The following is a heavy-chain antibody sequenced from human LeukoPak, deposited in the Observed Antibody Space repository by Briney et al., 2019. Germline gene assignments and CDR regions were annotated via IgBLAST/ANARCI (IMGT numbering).Heavy chain of an antibody. V-gene: IGHV3-21*01. CDR1: GFTFSAYS. J-gene: IGHJ4*02. CDR2: IGYSGTNT. CDR3: VRRGYSSSWLYFDY. D-gene: IGHD6-13*01. Sequence: GGSLRLSCAASGFTFSAYSMNWVRQAPGRGLEWVSSIGYSGTNTHYADSVKGRFTISRDNAKNSLFLQMNSLRAEDTAVYYCVRRGYSSSWLYFDYWGQGTLVTVSS.